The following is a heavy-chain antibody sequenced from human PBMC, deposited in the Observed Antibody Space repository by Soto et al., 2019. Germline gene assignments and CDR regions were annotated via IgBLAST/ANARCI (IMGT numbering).Heavy chain of an antibody. CDR1: GGTLGIYV. V-gene: IGHV1-69*10. CDR2: IIPILTTP. CDR3: YYALDV. J-gene: IGHJ6*02. D-gene: IGHD3-10*01. Sequence: SVKVSCKASGGTLGIYVFSWVRQAPGQGPEWIGGIIPILTTPNYAQNSIFLQMNSVRVEDTAVYYCARAYSGRLPRRADYYYALDVWGQGTTVTVSS.